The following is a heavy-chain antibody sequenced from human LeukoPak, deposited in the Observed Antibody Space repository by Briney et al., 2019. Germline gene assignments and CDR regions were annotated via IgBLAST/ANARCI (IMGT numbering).Heavy chain of an antibody. V-gene: IGHV1-69*13. D-gene: IGHD6-6*01. CDR2: IIPIFGTA. CDR1: GGTFSSYA. CDR3: AREEYSSSFGWFDP. Sequence: ASVKVSCKASGGTFSSYAISWVRQTPGQGLEWMGGIIPIFGTANYTQKFQGRVTITADESTSTAYMELSSLRSEDTAVYYCAREEYSSSFGWFDPWGQGTLVTVSS. J-gene: IGHJ5*02.